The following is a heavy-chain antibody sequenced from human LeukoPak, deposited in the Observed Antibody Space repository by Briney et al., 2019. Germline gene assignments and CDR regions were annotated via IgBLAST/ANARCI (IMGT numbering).Heavy chain of an antibody. Sequence: GGSLRLSCTASGFTFGDYAMSWVRQAPGKGLEWVGFIRSKAYGGTTEYAASVKGRSTISRDDSKSIAYLQMNSLKTEDTAVYYCTRDGFDYDFWSGYYEFDYWGQGTLVTVSS. V-gene: IGHV3-49*04. CDR2: IRSKAYGGTT. J-gene: IGHJ4*02. CDR3: TRDGFDYDFWSGYYEFDY. D-gene: IGHD3-3*01. CDR1: GFTFGDYA.